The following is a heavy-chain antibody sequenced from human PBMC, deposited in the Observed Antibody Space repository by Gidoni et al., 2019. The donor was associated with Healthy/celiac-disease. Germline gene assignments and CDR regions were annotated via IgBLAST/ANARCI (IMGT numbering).Heavy chain of an antibody. Sequence: EVQLVASGGGLVQPGRSLRLSCTASGFTFGNYAMSWFRQAQRRGLEWVGIIRSKAYGGTTEYAASVKGRFTISRDDSKSIAYLQMNSLKTEDTAVYYCTRAIWWSGWGQGTLVTVSS. V-gene: IGHV3-49*03. J-gene: IGHJ4*02. D-gene: IGHD3-3*01. CDR3: TRAIWWSG. CDR1: GFTFGNYA. CDR2: IRSKAYGGTT.